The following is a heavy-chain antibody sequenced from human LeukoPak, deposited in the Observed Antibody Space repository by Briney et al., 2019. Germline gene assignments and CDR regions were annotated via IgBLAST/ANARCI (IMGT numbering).Heavy chain of an antibody. CDR2: IKEDGSEI. V-gene: IGHV3-7*01. J-gene: IGHJ4*02. D-gene: IGHD4-11*01. Sequence: PGGSPRLSCAGSGFSFTTDWMSWVRQAPGKGLEWVANIKEDGSEIYYVDSVKGRFTISRDNARNSLYLQMNSLRVEDTAVYYCARLRPDTNYRPADYWGQGTLVTVSS. CDR1: GFSFTTDW. CDR3: ARLRPDTNYRPADY.